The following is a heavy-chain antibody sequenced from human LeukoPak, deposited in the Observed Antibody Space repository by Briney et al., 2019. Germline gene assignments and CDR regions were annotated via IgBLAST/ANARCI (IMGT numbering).Heavy chain of an antibody. D-gene: IGHD6-13*01. CDR2: INHSGST. CDR3: ARGYGSSWISNWFDP. CDR1: GRSFSGYY. J-gene: IGHJ5*02. Sequence: PSETLSLTCAVYGRSFSGYYWSWIRQTPGKGLEWIGEINHSGSTNYNPSLKSRVTISVDTSKNQFSLKLSSVTAADTAVYYCARGYGSSWISNWFDPWGQGTLVTVSS. V-gene: IGHV4-34*01.